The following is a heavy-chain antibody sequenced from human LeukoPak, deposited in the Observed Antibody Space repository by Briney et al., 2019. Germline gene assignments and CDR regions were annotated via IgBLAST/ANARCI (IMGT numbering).Heavy chain of an antibody. V-gene: IGHV4-61*01. CDR1: GGSVSSGSYY. J-gene: IGHJ4*02. D-gene: IGHD5-24*01. Sequence: PSETLSLTCTVSGGSVSSGSYYWSWIRQPPGKGLEWIGYIYYSGSTNYNPSLKSRVTISVDTSKNQFSLKLSSVTAADTAVYYCARGETLDYWGQGTLVTVSS. CDR3: ARGETLDY. CDR2: IYYSGST.